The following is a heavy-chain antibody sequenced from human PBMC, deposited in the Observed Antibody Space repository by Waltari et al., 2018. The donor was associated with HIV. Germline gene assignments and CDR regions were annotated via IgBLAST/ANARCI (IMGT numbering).Heavy chain of an antibody. D-gene: IGHD2-15*01. CDR2: INHSGKT. Sequence: QVQLQQWGAGLLKPSETLSLTCAVYGGTFSGYYWPWIRQAPGKGLEWIGEINHSGKTNYNPSLKSRLTLSVDTSKNQVSLRMKSVTGADTAIYYCAREKSRASKWYGIFYYDAWGQGTLVSAPS. CDR3: AREKSRASKWYGIFYYDA. V-gene: IGHV4-34*02. J-gene: IGHJ5*02. CDR1: GGTFSGYY.